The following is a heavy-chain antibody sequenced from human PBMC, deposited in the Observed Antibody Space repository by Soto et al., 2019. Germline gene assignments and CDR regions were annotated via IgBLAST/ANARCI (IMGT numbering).Heavy chain of an antibody. CDR3: AREGYSYGSPGYNWFDP. Sequence: ASVKVSCKASGGTFSSYAISWVRQAPGQGLEWMGGIIPIFGTANYAQKFQGRVTITADESTSTAYMELSSLRSEDTAVYYCAREGYSYGSPGYNWFDPWGQGTLVTVSS. D-gene: IGHD5-18*01. V-gene: IGHV1-69*13. CDR2: IIPIFGTA. CDR1: GGTFSSYA. J-gene: IGHJ5*02.